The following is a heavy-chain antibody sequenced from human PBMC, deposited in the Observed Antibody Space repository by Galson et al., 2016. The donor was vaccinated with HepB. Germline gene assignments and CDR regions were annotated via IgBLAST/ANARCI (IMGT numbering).Heavy chain of an antibody. Sequence: SLRLSCAASGFTFRSSAMSWVRQAPGKGLEWVSSTSSSGGDTFYGDAVKGRFTISRDNARNTLFLQMNSLRGEDTAVYYCAGLPGIFDVFDIWGQGTLVTVSS. V-gene: IGHV3-23*01. CDR1: GFTFRSSA. CDR3: AGLPGIFDVFDI. J-gene: IGHJ3*02. CDR2: TSSSGGDT. D-gene: IGHD3-9*01.